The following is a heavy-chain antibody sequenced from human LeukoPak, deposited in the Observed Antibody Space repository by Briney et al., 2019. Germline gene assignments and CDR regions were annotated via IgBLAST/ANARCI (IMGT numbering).Heavy chain of an antibody. CDR3: ARDRSTYGYDY. J-gene: IGHJ4*02. D-gene: IGHD5-18*01. CDR1: GFIFSSYS. V-gene: IGHV3-48*01. CDR2: ISSSSSTI. Sequence: PGRSLRLSCAASGFIFSSYSMNWVRQAPGKGLEWVSYISSSSSTIYHADSVKGRFTISRDNAKNSLYLQMNSLRAEDTAVYYCARDRSTYGYDYWGQGTLVTVSS.